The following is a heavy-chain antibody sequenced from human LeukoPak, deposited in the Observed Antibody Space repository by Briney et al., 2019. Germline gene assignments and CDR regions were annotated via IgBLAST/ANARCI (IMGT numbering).Heavy chain of an antibody. CDR1: GFTFSSYW. Sequence: GGSLRLSCAASGFTFSSYWMTWVRQAPGKGLEWVANIKHNGDELNYVDSVEDRFTISRDNAKNSLYLHMTGLRAEDTAVYYCARELRTFDSWGQGTLATVSS. D-gene: IGHD3-16*01. CDR3: ARELRTFDS. J-gene: IGHJ4*02. V-gene: IGHV3-7*01. CDR2: IKHNGDEL.